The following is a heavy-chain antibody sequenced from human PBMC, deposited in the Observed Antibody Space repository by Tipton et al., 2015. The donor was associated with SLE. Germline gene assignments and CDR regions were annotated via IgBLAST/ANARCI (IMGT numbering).Heavy chain of an antibody. D-gene: IGHD3-3*01. Sequence: GLVKPSETLSLTCAVYGGSFSGYYWSWIRQPPGKGLEWIGEINHSGSTNCNPSLKSRVTISVDTSKNQFSLKLGSVTAADTAVYYCARNGASYDFWSGVTPLAAFDIWGQGTMVTVSS. CDR1: GGSFSGYY. V-gene: IGHV4-34*01. J-gene: IGHJ3*02. CDR2: INHSGST. CDR3: ARNGASYDFWSGVTPLAAFDI.